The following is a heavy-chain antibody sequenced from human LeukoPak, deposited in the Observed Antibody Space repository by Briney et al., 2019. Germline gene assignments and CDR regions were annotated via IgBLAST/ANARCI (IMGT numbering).Heavy chain of an antibody. J-gene: IGHJ4*02. CDR2: IKQDGSEK. CDR3: ASRYYDTSPREADY. D-gene: IGHD3-22*01. Sequence: GSLRLSCAASGFTFSSYSMNWVRQAPGKGLEWVANIKQDGSEKYYVDSVKGRFTISRDNAKNSLYLQMNSLRAEDTAVYYCASRYYDTSPREADYWGQGTLVTVSS. V-gene: IGHV3-7*01. CDR1: GFTFSSYS.